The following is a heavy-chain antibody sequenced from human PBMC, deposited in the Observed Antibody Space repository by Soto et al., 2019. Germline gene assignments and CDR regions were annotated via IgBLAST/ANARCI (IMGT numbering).Heavy chain of an antibody. Sequence: LSLSCAASGFTFSSYSMNWVRQAPGKGLEWVSSISSSSSYIYYADSVKGRFTISRDNAKNSLYPQMNSLRAEDTAVYYCARDSRYYYDSSGYYPDAFDIWGQGTMVTVSS. CDR3: ARDSRYYYDSSGYYPDAFDI. CDR1: GFTFSSYS. J-gene: IGHJ3*02. CDR2: ISSSSSYI. V-gene: IGHV3-21*01. D-gene: IGHD3-22*01.